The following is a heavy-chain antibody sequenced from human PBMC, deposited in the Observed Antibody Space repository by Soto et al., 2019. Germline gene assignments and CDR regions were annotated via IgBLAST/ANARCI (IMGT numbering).Heavy chain of an antibody. D-gene: IGHD2-15*01. CDR1: GYTFTKYA. J-gene: IGHJ5*02. Sequence: QVQLVQSGAEVKRPGASVKLSCKASGYTFTKYAIHWVRQAPGQGLEWMGWINAGSGNTKYSQKFQGRVTTPRDTSASTAYMELSSLRSEDTAVYYCARGEGYCSGGICYRWFDPWGQGSLVTVSS. V-gene: IGHV1-3*01. CDR3: ARGEGYCSGGICYRWFDP. CDR2: INAGSGNT.